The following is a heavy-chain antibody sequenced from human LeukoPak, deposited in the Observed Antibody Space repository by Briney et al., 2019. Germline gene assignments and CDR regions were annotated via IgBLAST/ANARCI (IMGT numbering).Heavy chain of an antibody. CDR3: TRINY. Sequence: GRSLRLSCAASGFTFRNYGMHWVRQASGKGLEWVGRIRSKANSYATAYAASVKGRFTISRDDSKNTAYLQMNSLKTEDTAVYYCTRINYWGQGALVTVSS. CDR1: GFTFRNYG. J-gene: IGHJ4*02. CDR2: IRSKANSYAT. V-gene: IGHV3-73*01.